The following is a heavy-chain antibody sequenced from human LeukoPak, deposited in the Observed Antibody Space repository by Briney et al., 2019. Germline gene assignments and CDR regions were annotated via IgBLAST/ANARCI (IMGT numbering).Heavy chain of an antibody. Sequence: SETLSLTCSFSGGSISSDYWSWIRQPAGKGLEWIGHIYTSGSTDYNPSLKSRVTISVDTPKNHLSLNLSSVTAADTAVYYCARLQRGYYYIDVWGKGTTVTVSS. V-gene: IGHV4-4*07. D-gene: IGHD4-11*01. CDR3: ARLQRGYYYIDV. CDR2: IYTSGST. J-gene: IGHJ6*03. CDR1: GGSISSDY.